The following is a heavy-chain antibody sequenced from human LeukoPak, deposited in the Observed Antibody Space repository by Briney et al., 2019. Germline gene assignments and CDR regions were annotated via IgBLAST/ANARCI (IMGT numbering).Heavy chain of an antibody. D-gene: IGHD1-26*01. J-gene: IGHJ3*02. CDR1: GYSISSGYY. V-gene: IGHV4-38-2*02. Sequence: SETLSLTCTVSGYSISSGYYWGWIRPPPGKGLEWIGIIYHSGSTYYNPSLKSRVTISVDTSKNQFSLKLSSVTAADTAVYYCARDQSGSYLDTFDIWGQGTMVTVSS. CDR2: IYHSGST. CDR3: ARDQSGSYLDTFDI.